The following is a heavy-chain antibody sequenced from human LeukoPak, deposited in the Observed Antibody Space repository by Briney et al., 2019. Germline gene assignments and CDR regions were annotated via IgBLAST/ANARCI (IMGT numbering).Heavy chain of an antibody. Sequence: PGGSLRLSCAASGFTFSSYAMSWVRQAPGKGLEWVSAISGSGGSTYYADSVKGRFTISRDNSKNTLYLQMNSLRAEDTAVYYCAKDSPRRQQYDFWSDSRGTFDPWGQGTLVTVSP. CDR3: AKDSPRRQQYDFWSDSRGTFDP. J-gene: IGHJ5*02. V-gene: IGHV3-23*01. CDR2: ISGSGGST. D-gene: IGHD3-3*01. CDR1: GFTFSSYA.